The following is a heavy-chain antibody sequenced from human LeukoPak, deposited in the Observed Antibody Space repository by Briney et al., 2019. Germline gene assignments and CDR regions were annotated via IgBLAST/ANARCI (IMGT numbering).Heavy chain of an antibody. CDR1: GFTFSRST. D-gene: IGHD4-23*01. CDR2: IWYDGSNK. J-gene: IGHJ4*02. CDR3: ARARYGGPLDY. V-gene: IGHV3-33*08. Sequence: PGGSLRLSCAASGFTFSRSTMNWVRQAPGKGLEWVAVIWYDGSNKYYADSVKGRFTISRDNSKNTLYLQMNSLRAEDTAVYYCARARYGGPLDYWGQGTLVTVSS.